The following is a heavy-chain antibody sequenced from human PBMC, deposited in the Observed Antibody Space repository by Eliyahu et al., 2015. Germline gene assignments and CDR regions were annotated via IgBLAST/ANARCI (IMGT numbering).Heavy chain of an antibody. Sequence: IGSIYYSGSTYYNPSLKSRVTISVDTSKNQFSLKLISVTAADTAVYYCARQSDYGDYDFPLRILDVWGQGTTVTVSS. CDR2: IYYSGST. D-gene: IGHD4-17*01. V-gene: IGHV4-39*01. CDR3: ARQSDYGDYDFPLRILDV. J-gene: IGHJ6*02.